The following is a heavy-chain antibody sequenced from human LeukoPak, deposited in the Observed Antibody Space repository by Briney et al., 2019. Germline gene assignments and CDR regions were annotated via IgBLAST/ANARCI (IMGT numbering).Heavy chain of an antibody. CDR3: ARELESGYDLWYYYYGMDV. D-gene: IGHD5-12*01. V-gene: IGHV3-30*04. CDR2: ISYDGSNK. CDR1: GFTFSSYA. Sequence: PGGSLRLSCAASGFTFSSYAMHWVRQAPGKGLEWVAVISYDGSNKYYADSVKGRFTISRDNSKNTLYLQMNSLRAEDTAVYYCARELESGYDLWYYYYGMDVWGKGTTVTVSS. J-gene: IGHJ6*04.